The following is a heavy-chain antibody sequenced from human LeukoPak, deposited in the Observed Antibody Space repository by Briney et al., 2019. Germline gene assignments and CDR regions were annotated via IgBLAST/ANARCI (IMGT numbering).Heavy chain of an antibody. Sequence: SVKVSCKASGGTFSSYAISWVRQAPGQGLEWMGGIIPIFGTANYAQKFQGRVTITADESTSTAYMELSSLRSEDTAVYYCARSLILYYDFWSGYPNFDYWGQGTLVTVSS. CDR2: IIPIFGTA. CDR1: GGTFSSYA. V-gene: IGHV1-69*13. J-gene: IGHJ4*02. CDR3: ARSLILYYDFWSGYPNFDY. D-gene: IGHD3-3*01.